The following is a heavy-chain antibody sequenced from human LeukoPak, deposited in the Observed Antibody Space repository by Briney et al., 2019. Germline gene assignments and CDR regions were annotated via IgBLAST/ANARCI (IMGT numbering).Heavy chain of an antibody. Sequence: PRASVKVSCKASGYTFTSYGISWVRQAPGQRLEWIGWIVVGSGNTNYAQKFQERVTITRDMSTSTAYMELSSLRSEDTAVYYCAALSGKDGYNPPAFDIWGQGTMVTVSS. D-gene: IGHD5-24*01. CDR3: AALSGKDGYNPPAFDI. CDR2: IVVGSGNT. CDR1: GYTFTSYG. V-gene: IGHV1-58*02. J-gene: IGHJ3*02.